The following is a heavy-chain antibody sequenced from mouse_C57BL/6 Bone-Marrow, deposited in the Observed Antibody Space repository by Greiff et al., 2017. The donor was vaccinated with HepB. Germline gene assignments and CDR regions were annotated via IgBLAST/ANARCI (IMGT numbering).Heavy chain of an antibody. CDR2: IWSGGSI. CDR3: ARNDGYLAWFAY. J-gene: IGHJ3*01. V-gene: IGHV2-2*01. CDR1: GFSLTSYG. Sequence: VQLQESGPGLVQPSQSLSITCTVSGFSLTSYGVHWVRQSPGKGLELLGVIWSGGSIDYNAAFLSRLSISKDNSKSQVFFKMNSLQADDTAIYYCARNDGYLAWFAYWGQGTLVTVSA. D-gene: IGHD2-3*01.